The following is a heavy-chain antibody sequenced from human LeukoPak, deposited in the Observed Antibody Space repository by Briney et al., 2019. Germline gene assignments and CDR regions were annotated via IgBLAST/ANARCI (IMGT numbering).Heavy chain of an antibody. CDR3: ARGLGNYPYYYYYYMDV. V-gene: IGHV3-66*02. CDR1: GFTVSGNH. Sequence: PGGSLRLSCEASGFTVSGNHMNWVRQAPGKGLKWVSVIYRGGNTYYADSVKGRFTISRDNSKNTLFLQVNSLKVEDTALYYCARGLGNYPYYYYYYMDVWGKGTTVTVSS. J-gene: IGHJ6*03. D-gene: IGHD1-7*01. CDR2: IYRGGNT.